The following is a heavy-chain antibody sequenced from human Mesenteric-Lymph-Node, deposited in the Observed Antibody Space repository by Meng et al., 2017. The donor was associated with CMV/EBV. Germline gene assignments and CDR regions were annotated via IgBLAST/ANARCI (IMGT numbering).Heavy chain of an antibody. CDR3: VRDPRGSPQDY. J-gene: IGHJ4*02. V-gene: IGHV3-21*01. CDR2: ISTSSTYI. Sequence: GESLKISCAASGYTFSSYNMIWVRQAPGKGLEWVSLISTSSTYIYYADSLKGRFTVSRDNAKNSLYLHMNSLRAEDTAVYYCVRDPRGSPQDYWGQGTLVTVSS. D-gene: IGHD1-26*01. CDR1: GYTFSSYN.